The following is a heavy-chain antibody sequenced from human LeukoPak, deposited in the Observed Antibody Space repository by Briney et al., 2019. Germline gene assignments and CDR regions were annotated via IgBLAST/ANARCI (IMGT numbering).Heavy chain of an antibody. CDR2: INPSGGST. CDR1: GYTFTSYY. CDR3: ARVFIGYSSGWYGIIGY. V-gene: IGHV1-2*02. J-gene: IGHJ4*02. Sequence: ASEKVSCKASGYTFTSYYMHWVRQAPGQGLEWMGIINPSGGSTNYAQKFQGRVTMTRDTSISTAYMELSRLRSDDTAVYYCARVFIGYSSGWYGIIGYWGQGTLVTVSS. D-gene: IGHD6-19*01.